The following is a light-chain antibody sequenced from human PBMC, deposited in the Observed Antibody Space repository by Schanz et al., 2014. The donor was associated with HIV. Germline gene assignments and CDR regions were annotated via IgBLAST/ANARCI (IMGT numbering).Light chain of an antibody. CDR1: QSVSSH. J-gene: IGKJ3*01. V-gene: IGKV3-20*01. Sequence: IVLTQSPASLSLSPGERATLSCRASQSVSSHLAWYQQKPGQAPRLLIYGTSSMATGIPDRFSGSGSGTDFTLTISRLEPEDSAVYFCQQYANSAFTFGPGTKVEI. CDR3: QQYANSAFT. CDR2: GTS.